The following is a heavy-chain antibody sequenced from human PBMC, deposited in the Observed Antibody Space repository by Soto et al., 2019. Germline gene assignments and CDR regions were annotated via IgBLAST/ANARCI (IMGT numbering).Heavy chain of an antibody. Sequence: ASVKVSCKASGGTFSSYAISWVRQAPGQGLEWMGGIIPIFGTANYAQKFQGGVTITADESTSTAYMELSSLRSEDTAVYYCARTHYGSGSSYFDYWGQGTLVTVSS. CDR3: ARTHYGSGSSYFDY. D-gene: IGHD3-10*01. CDR1: GGTFSSYA. CDR2: IIPIFGTA. V-gene: IGHV1-69*13. J-gene: IGHJ4*02.